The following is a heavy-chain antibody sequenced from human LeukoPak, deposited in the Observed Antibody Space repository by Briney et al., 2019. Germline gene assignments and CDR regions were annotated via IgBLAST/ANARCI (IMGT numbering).Heavy chain of an antibody. V-gene: IGHV4-39*07. J-gene: IGHJ6*03. CDR2: TYYSGST. D-gene: IGHD5-18*01. Sequence: PSETLSLTCTVSGGSISSSSYYWGWIRQPPGKGLEWIGSTYYSGSTYYNPSLKSRVTISVDTSKNQFSLKLSSVTAADTAVYYCARVAPTPGRIQLWLIHYYYYMDVWGKGTTVTVSS. CDR3: ARVAPTPGRIQLWLIHYYYYMDV. CDR1: GGSISSSSYY.